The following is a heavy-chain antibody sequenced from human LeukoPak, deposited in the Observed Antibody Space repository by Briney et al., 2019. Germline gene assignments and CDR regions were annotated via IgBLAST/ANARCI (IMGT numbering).Heavy chain of an antibody. CDR2: ISYDGSNK. Sequence: PGRSLRLSCAASGFTLSSYAMHWVRQAPGKGLEWVAVISYDGSNKYYADSVKGRFTISRDNSKNTLYLQMNSLRAEDTAVYYCARGLDSSGWYDPPTDYWGQGTLVTVSS. V-gene: IGHV3-30*04. J-gene: IGHJ4*02. D-gene: IGHD6-19*01. CDR1: GFTLSSYA. CDR3: ARGLDSSGWYDPPTDY.